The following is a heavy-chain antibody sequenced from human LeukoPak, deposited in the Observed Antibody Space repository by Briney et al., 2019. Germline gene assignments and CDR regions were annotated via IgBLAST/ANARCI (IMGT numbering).Heavy chain of an antibody. J-gene: IGHJ4*02. CDR1: GGSFSGYY. CDR3: ARGRITMIVVVPTYFDY. CDR2: INHSGST. V-gene: IGHV4-34*01. D-gene: IGHD3-22*01. Sequence: SETLSLTCAVYGGSFSGYYWSWIRQPPGKGLERIGEINHSGSTNYNPSLKSRVTISVDTSKNQFSLKLSSVTAADTAVYYCARGRITMIVVVPTYFDYWGQGTLVTVSS.